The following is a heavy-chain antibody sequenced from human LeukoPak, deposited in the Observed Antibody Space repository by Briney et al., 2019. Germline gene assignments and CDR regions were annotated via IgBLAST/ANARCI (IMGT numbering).Heavy chain of an antibody. D-gene: IGHD4-17*01. V-gene: IGHV1-18*01. Sequence: GASVKVSCKASGYTFTSYGISWVRQAPGQGLEWMGWISAYNGNTNYAQELQGRVTMTTDTSTSTAYMELRSLRSDDTAMYYCARGSAVKPQDAFDLWGQGTMVTVSS. CDR2: ISAYNGNT. J-gene: IGHJ3*01. CDR3: ARGSAVKPQDAFDL. CDR1: GYTFTSYG.